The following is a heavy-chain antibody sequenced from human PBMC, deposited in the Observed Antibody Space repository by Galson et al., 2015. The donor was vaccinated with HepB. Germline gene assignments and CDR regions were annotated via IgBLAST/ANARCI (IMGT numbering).Heavy chain of an antibody. J-gene: IGHJ4*02. CDR2: ISSSTTYT. V-gene: IGHV3-11*05. CDR3: ARVADADYGDHSHFDY. Sequence: SLRLSCAASGFTFSDYSMSWIRQAPGKGLEWLSSISSSTTYTNYADSVKGRFTISRDNAKNSLFLQINSLRAEDTAVYYCARVADADYGDHSHFDYWGRGTLVTVSA. CDR1: GFTFSDYS. D-gene: IGHD4-17*01.